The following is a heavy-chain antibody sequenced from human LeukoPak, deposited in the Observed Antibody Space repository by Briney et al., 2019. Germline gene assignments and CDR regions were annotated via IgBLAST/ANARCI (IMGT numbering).Heavy chain of an antibody. CDR3: ASHYSSGSYRYTGSFDS. V-gene: IGHV4-34*01. CDR2: INHSGTT. CDR1: GGSFSDYD. J-gene: IGHJ4*02. D-gene: IGHD3-16*02. Sequence: SETLSLTCAAYGGSFSDYDWSWNRQPPGKGLEWIGEINHSGTTNYSPSLKSRVSISVDTSKNQFSLKLNSVTAADAAMYYCASHYSSGSYRYTGSFDSWGQGMLVNVSS.